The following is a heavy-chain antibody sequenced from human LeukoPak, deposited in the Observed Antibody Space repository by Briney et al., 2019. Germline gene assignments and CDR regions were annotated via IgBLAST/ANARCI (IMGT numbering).Heavy chain of an antibody. D-gene: IGHD4-17*01. Sequence: PGGSLRLSCAASGFIFSKYALVWVRQAPGKGLEWVSGIWGSGADARYADAVKGRFTISRDNSKNTLYLQMNSLGADDTAVYYCGRDPNGDYVGAFVFWGQGTMVTVSS. CDR1: GFIFSKYA. CDR2: IWGSGADA. CDR3: GRDPNGDYVGAFVF. J-gene: IGHJ3*01. V-gene: IGHV3-23*01.